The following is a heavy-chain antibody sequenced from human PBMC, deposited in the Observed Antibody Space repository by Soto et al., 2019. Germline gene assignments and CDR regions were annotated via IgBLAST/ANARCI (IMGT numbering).Heavy chain of an antibody. CDR3: ARAWDPGYYDDSSGYWFDY. J-gene: IGHJ4*02. CDR1: GYTFTSYG. Sequence: GASVKVSCKASGYTFTSYGISWVRQAPGQGLEWMGWISAYNGNTNYAQKLQGRVTMTTDTSTSTAYMELRSLRSDDTAVYYCARAWDPGYYDDSSGYWFDYWGQGTRVTVSS. D-gene: IGHD3-22*01. V-gene: IGHV1-18*01. CDR2: ISAYNGNT.